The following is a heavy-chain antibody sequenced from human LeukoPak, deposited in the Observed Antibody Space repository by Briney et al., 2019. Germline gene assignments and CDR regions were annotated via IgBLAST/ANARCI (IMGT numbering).Heavy chain of an antibody. CDR1: GFTFSDYY. V-gene: IGHV3-11*01. J-gene: IGHJ4*02. Sequence: GPSLTLACAASGFTFSDYYMSSIRHAPGEWLEWLSYISSSGSTIYYADSVKGRFTISRANAKNSLYLQMNSLRVEDTAVYYCARHYYHGSGHGGYWGQGTLVTVSS. CDR2: ISSSGSTI. D-gene: IGHD2-15*01. CDR3: ARHYYHGSGHGGY.